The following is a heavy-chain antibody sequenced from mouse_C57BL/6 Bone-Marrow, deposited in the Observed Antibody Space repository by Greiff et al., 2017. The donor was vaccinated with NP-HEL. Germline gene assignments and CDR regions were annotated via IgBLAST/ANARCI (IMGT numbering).Heavy chain of an antibody. CDR2: ISSGSSTI. J-gene: IGHJ4*01. D-gene: IGHD2-2*01. CDR1: GFTFSDYG. Sequence: EVKLVESGGGLVKPGGSLKLSCAASGFTFSDYGMHWVRQAPEKGLEWVAYISSGSSTIYYADTVKGRFTISRDNAKNTLFLQMTSLRSEDTAMYYCATMVTGGYAMDYWGQGTSGTVSS. V-gene: IGHV5-17*01. CDR3: ATMVTGGYAMDY.